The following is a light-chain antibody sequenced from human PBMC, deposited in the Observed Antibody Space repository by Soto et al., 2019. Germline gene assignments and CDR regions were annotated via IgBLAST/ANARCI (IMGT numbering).Light chain of an antibody. Sequence: AIQMTQSPSSLSASVGDRVTITCRASQGIRNDLDWFQQKPGKAPKLLIYAASNLQSGVPARFSGSGSGTDFTLTISSLQPEDFATYYCQQSYSTPVTFGQGTRLE. J-gene: IGKJ5*01. CDR2: AAS. CDR1: QGIRND. CDR3: QQSYSTPVT. V-gene: IGKV1-6*01.